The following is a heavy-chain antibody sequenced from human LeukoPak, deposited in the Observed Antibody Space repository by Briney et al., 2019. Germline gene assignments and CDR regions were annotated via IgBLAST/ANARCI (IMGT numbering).Heavy chain of an antibody. V-gene: IGHV5-51*01. CDR2: IYPGDSDT. CDR3: FYGDYGDNDAFDI. Sequence: GESLKISCKGSGYSFTSYWIGWVRQMPGKGLEWMGIIYPGDSDTSYSPSFQGQVTISADKSISTAYLQWSSLKASDTAMYYCFYGDYGDNDAFDIWGQGTMVTVSS. CDR1: GYSFTSYW. J-gene: IGHJ3*02. D-gene: IGHD4-17*01.